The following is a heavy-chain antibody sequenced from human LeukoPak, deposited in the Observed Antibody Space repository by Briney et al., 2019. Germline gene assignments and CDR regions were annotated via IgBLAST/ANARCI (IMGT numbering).Heavy chain of an antibody. V-gene: IGHV1-69*13. Sequence: GASVKVSCKASGGTFSSYAISWVRQAPGQGLEWMGGINPIFGTANYAQKFQGRVTITADESTSTAYMELSSLRSEDTAVCYCARAEVPAATYYYYGMDVWGKGTTVTVSS. CDR2: INPIFGTA. D-gene: IGHD2-2*01. CDR1: GGTFSSYA. CDR3: ARAEVPAATYYYYGMDV. J-gene: IGHJ6*04.